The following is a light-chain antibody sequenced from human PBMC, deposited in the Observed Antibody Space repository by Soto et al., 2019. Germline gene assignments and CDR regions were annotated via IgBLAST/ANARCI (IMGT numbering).Light chain of an antibody. CDR2: DVS. J-gene: IGKJ1*01. Sequence: DIQMTHSPSTLSASVGDRVIITCRASQSINRRLAWYQQKPGKAPRLLIYDVSTLESGVPSRFGGSGSGTEFTLTISGVQPEDFATYYCQQYNSYSWTFGQGTKV. CDR1: QSINRR. V-gene: IGKV1-5*01. CDR3: QQYNSYSWT.